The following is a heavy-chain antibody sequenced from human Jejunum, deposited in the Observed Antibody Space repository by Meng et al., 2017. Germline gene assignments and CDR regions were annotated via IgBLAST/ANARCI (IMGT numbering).Heavy chain of an antibody. V-gene: IGHV4-30-4*01. Sequence: QLQLQESGPGLVKPSQTLSLTCTVSGGSISSRNYTWSWIHQPPGKSLEWFGYISFGGTTSYNPSFKSRVTISLNTYKNHFSLTLTSVTVADTAGYYCARGGNGGSLGDNWFDPWGQGTLVTVSS. D-gene: IGHD6-13*01. J-gene: IGHJ5*02. CDR3: ARGGNGGSLGDNWFDP. CDR1: GGSISSRNYT. CDR2: ISFGGTT.